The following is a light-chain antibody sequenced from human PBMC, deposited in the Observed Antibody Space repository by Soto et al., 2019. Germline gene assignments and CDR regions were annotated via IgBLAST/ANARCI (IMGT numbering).Light chain of an antibody. CDR3: QLYYNWIT. V-gene: IGKV3-15*01. CDR2: GAS. CDR1: QSVSSN. J-gene: IGKJ5*01. Sequence: DIGMTQSHENLSGSPGERATFSFRASQSVSSNLAWYQQKPGQAPRLLIYGASTRASGIPARSSGSGSGTEFTLSITSLQSEDLASYYCQLYYNWITFGQGTRLEIK.